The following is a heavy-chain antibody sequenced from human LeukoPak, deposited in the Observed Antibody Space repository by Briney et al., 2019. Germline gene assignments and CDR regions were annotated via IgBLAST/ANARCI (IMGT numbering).Heavy chain of an antibody. D-gene: IGHD4-11*01. Sequence: GGSLRLSCAASGFTFSSYSMNWVRQAPGKGLEWVSSISSSSSYIYYADSVKGRFNISRDNAKNSLYLQMNSLRAEDTAVYYCARDKWLTTTHYFDYWGQGTLVTVSS. CDR1: GFTFSSYS. CDR3: ARDKWLTTTHYFDY. V-gene: IGHV3-21*01. CDR2: ISSSSSYI. J-gene: IGHJ4*02.